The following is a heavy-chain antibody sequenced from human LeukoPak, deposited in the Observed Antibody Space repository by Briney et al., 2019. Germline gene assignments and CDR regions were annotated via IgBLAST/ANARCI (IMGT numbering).Heavy chain of an antibody. CDR2: INSSGRGT. Sequence: ASVKVSCKASVYTSTGYYVHWVRQAPGQGLEWMGTINSSGRGTNYAQKSQGRVTMTRDTSTSTAYMELSSLTSGDTALYYCARGGSEQLAPPFDSWGQGTLVTVST. CDR3: ARGGSEQLAPPFDS. CDR1: VYTSTGYY. D-gene: IGHD6-13*01. J-gene: IGHJ4*02. V-gene: IGHV1-46*01.